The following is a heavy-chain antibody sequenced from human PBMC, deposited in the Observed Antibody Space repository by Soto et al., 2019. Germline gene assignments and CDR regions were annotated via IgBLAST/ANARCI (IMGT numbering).Heavy chain of an antibody. J-gene: IGHJ4*02. CDR2: INHSGST. CDR1: GGSFSGYY. V-gene: IGHV4-34*01. CDR3: ARDLKSIAAHAYFDY. D-gene: IGHD6-6*01. Sequence: QVQLQQWGAGLLKPSETLSLTCAVYGGSFSGYYWSWIRQPPGKGLEWIGEINHSGSTNYNPSLKSRVTISVDTSKHQFSLKLSSVTAADTAVYYCARDLKSIAAHAYFDYWGQGTLVTVSS.